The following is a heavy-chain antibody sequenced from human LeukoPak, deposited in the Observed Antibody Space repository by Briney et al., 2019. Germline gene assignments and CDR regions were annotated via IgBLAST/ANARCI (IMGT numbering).Heavy chain of an antibody. D-gene: IGHD2-15*01. CDR1: GFNFRSYG. V-gene: IGHV3-30*18. CDR3: AKDSVCSGGSGYSNYYGMGV. J-gene: IGHJ6*04. CDR2: ISYDGSNQ. Sequence: PGGSLRHSCAASGFNFRSYGMHGVRQPAGKGLAWVAVISYDGSNQYYADSVKGRFTISRENSKTTLYLQMNSLRAEDTAVYYCAKDSVCSGGSGYSNYYGMGVWGKGTTVTVSS.